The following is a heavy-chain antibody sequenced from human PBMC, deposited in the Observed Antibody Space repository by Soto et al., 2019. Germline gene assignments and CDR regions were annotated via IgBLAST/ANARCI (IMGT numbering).Heavy chain of an antibody. J-gene: IGHJ4*02. D-gene: IGHD5-12*01. V-gene: IGHV1-3*01. CDR3: ARGKIVATIYIAVAGPFDY. CDR1: GYTFTSYA. Sequence: ASVKVSCKASGYTFTSYAMHWVRQAPGQRLEWMGWINAGNGNTKYSQKFQGRVTITRDTSASTAYMELSSLRSEDTAVYYCARGKIVATIYIAVAGPFDYWGQGTLVTVSS. CDR2: INAGNGNT.